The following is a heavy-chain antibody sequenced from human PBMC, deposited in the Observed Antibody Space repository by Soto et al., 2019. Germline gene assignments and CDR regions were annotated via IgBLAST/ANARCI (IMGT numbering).Heavy chain of an antibody. Sequence: SVKVSCKASGYTFNKYLMHCVRQDTGQGLEWMGWINAANGDTGYSQKFQGRVTLTRDTSASTAYMELSSLRSEDTAVYYCARKDYYGSGIYYFDYWGQGTLVTVSS. V-gene: IGHV1-3*01. CDR1: GYTFNKYL. CDR2: INAANGDT. J-gene: IGHJ4*02. CDR3: ARKDYYGSGIYYFDY. D-gene: IGHD3-10*01.